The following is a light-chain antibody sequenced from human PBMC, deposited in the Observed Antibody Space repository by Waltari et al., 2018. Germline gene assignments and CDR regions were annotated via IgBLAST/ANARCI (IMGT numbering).Light chain of an antibody. CDR2: DAS. Sequence: EIVLTQSPVHLSVSPGERVTLSCRASQTIDFQFAWYQQRPGPAPRLVIADASYRAPGIPARFSGSGSGTDFTLTISSLEPEDIATYYCQQRSRWPLTFGGGTKVEF. V-gene: IGKV3-11*01. CDR3: QQRSRWPLT. J-gene: IGKJ4*01. CDR1: QTIDFQ.